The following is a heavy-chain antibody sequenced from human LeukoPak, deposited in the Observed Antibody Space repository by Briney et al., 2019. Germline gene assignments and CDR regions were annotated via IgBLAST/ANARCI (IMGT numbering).Heavy chain of an antibody. CDR3: ARSEKGGLTVVTLFDY. CDR1: GVTFSSYA. Sequence: GGSLRLSCAASGVTFSSYAMSWVRQAPGKGLEWVSAISGSTYYADSVKGRFTISRDNSKNTLYLQMDSLRAEDTAVYYCARSEKGGLTVVTLFDYWGQGTLVTVSS. V-gene: IGHV3-23*01. J-gene: IGHJ4*02. D-gene: IGHD4-23*01. CDR2: ISGST.